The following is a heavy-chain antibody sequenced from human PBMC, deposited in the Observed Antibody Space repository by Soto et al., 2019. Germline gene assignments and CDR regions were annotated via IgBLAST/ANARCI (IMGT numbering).Heavy chain of an antibody. CDR2: INHSGNT. J-gene: IGHJ5*02. D-gene: IGHD3-22*01. CDR1: GGSFSTYY. V-gene: IGHV4-34*01. Sequence: QVQPQQWATELLKPSETLSLTCAVYGGSFSTYYWNWIRQPPGTGLEWIGEINHSGNTQYNPSLKSRVTMSLDTSKNQFSLKLTSVTAADTAVYYCFGWLGSNWLDPWGQGTLVTVSS. CDR3: FGWLGSNWLDP.